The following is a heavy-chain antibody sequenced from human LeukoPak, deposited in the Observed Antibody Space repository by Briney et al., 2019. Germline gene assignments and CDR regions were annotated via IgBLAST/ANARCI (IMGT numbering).Heavy chain of an antibody. CDR1: GGSISSSSYH. CDR2: IYYSGST. J-gene: IGHJ2*01. CDR3: ARCSSSSSWYMVWYFDL. Sequence: PSETLSLTCTVSGGSISSSSYHWGWIRQPPGKGLEWIGSIYYSGSTYYNPSLKSRVTISVDTSKNQFSLKLSSVTAADTAVYYCARCSSSSSWYMVWYFDLWGRGTLVTVSS. V-gene: IGHV4-39*01. D-gene: IGHD6-13*01.